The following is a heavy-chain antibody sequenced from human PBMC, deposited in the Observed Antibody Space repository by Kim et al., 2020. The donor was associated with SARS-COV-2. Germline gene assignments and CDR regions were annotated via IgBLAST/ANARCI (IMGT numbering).Heavy chain of an antibody. J-gene: IGHJ6*02. Sequence: YTDSVKGLFTITRDKPKNPLDLQMNSRRAEATAVYYCARDGQTTAGGLDVWGQGTTVTVSS. V-gene: IGHV3-21*01. CDR3: ARDGQTTAGGLDV. D-gene: IGHD4-17*01.